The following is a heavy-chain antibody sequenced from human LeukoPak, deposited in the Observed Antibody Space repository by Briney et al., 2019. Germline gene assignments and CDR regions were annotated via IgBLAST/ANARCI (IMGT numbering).Heavy chain of an antibody. D-gene: IGHD3/OR15-3a*01. V-gene: IGHV1-18*01. CDR2: ISPYNGNT. Sequence: ASVKVSCKASGYTFANYGFSWVRQAPGQGLEWLGWISPYNGNTSYAQKVQGRVTMTTDTSTSTAYMELRSLRSDDTAVYYCARGKDWDYWGQGTLVTVSS. CDR1: GYTFANYG. J-gene: IGHJ4*02. CDR3: ARGKDWDY.